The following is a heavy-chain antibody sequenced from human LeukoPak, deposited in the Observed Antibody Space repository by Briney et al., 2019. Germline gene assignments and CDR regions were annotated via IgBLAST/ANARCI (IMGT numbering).Heavy chain of an antibody. CDR1: GGSISSGNYY. Sequence: SETLSLTCTVSGGSISSGNYYWSWIRQPAGKGLEWIGRIWTDGGTSYKPSLKSRVTISVDTSKNQFSLRLSSVTAADTAVYYCARGRDSRGYRFKGFDYWGQGTLVTVSS. CDR3: ARGRDSRGYRFKGFDY. J-gene: IGHJ4*02. V-gene: IGHV4-61*02. D-gene: IGHD3-22*01. CDR2: IWTDGGT.